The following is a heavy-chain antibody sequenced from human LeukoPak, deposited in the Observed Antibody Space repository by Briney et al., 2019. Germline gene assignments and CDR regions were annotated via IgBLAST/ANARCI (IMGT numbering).Heavy chain of an antibody. CDR3: AGILNARYCSGGSCRYPDLWY. V-gene: IGHV1-3*01. D-gene: IGHD2-15*01. J-gene: IGHJ4*02. CDR2: INAGNGNT. Sequence: GASVKVSCKASGYTFTSYAMHWVRQAPGQRLEWMGWINAGNGNTKYSQKFQGRATITRDTSASTAYMELSSLRSEDTAVYYCAGILNARYCSGGSCRYPDLWYWGQGTLVTVSS. CDR1: GYTFTSYA.